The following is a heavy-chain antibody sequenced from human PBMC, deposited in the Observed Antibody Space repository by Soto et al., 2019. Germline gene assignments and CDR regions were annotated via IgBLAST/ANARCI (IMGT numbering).Heavy chain of an antibody. CDR1: GFTFSSYG. CDR3: ASFYCSSTSCYSVGAFDI. Sequence: PGGSLRLSCAASGFTFSSYGMHWGRQAPGKGLEWVALIWLDGSDKYYADSVKCRFTISRDNSKNTLYLQMNSLRADDTAVYYCASFYCSSTSCYSVGAFDIWGQGTMVTVSS. CDR2: IWLDGSDK. V-gene: IGHV3-33*01. D-gene: IGHD2-2*01. J-gene: IGHJ3*02.